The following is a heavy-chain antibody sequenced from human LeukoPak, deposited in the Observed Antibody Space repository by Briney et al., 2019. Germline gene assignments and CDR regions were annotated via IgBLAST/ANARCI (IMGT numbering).Heavy chain of an antibody. CDR2: ISYDGSNK. CDR1: GFTFSSYG. D-gene: IGHD6-13*01. Sequence: AGRSLRLSCAASGFTFSSYGMHWVRQAPGKGLEWVAVISYDGSNKYYADSVKGRFTISRDNSKNTLYLQMNSLRAEDTAVYYCAKEGHGSSLDYWGQGTLVTVSS. J-gene: IGHJ4*02. CDR3: AKEGHGSSLDY. V-gene: IGHV3-30*18.